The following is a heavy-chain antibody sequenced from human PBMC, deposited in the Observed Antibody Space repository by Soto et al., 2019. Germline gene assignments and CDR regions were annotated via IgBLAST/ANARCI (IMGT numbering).Heavy chain of an antibody. D-gene: IGHD6-19*01. J-gene: IGHJ4*02. Sequence: PGGSLRLSCAASGFTFSSYSMNWVRQAPGKGLEWVSSISSSSSYIYYADSVKGRFTISRDNAKNSLYLQMNSLRAEDTAVYYCATLDPSGWYSDYWGQGTLVTVSS. CDR2: ISSSSSYI. V-gene: IGHV3-21*01. CDR3: ATLDPSGWYSDY. CDR1: GFTFSSYS.